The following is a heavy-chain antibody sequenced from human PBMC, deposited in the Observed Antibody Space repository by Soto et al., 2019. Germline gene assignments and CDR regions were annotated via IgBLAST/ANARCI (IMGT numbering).Heavy chain of an antibody. CDR2: IYHSGST. D-gene: IGHD5-12*01. CDR1: GGSISSGGYS. CDR3: ARGRYSGYDVFDY. V-gene: IGHV4-30-2*01. Sequence: SETLSLTCAVSGGSISSGGYSWSWIRQPPGKGLEWIGYIYHSGSTYYNPSLKSRVTISVDRSKNQSSLKLSSVTAADTAVYYCARGRYSGYDVFDYWGQGTLVPVSS. J-gene: IGHJ4*02.